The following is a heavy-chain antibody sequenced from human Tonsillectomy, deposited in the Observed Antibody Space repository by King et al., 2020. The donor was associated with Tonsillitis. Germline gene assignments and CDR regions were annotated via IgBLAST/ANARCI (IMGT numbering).Heavy chain of an antibody. CDR3: ARGTRAAWPDY. CDR1: GGSISSDY. J-gene: IGHJ4*02. CDR2: IYYSGST. V-gene: IGHV4-59*01. D-gene: IGHD2-15*01. Sequence: QLQESGPGLVKPSETLSLTCTVSGGSISSDYWSWIRQPQGKGLEWIGYIYYSGSTNYNPSLKSRVTISVDTSKNQFSMKLSSVTAADTAVYNCARGTRAAWPDYWGQGTLVTVSS.